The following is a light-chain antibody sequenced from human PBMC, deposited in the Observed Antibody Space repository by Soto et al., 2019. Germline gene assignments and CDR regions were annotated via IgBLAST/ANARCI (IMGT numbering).Light chain of an antibody. Sequence: QSALTQPASVSGSPGQSITISCTGTSSDVGRYNYVSWYQHHPGKAPKLMIYEVSNRPSGVPDRFSGSKSGTSASLAISGLQSEDEADYYCAAWDDSLNGHVVFGGGTKLTVL. CDR2: EVS. CDR3: AAWDDSLNGHVV. J-gene: IGLJ2*01. CDR1: SSDVGRYNY. V-gene: IGLV2-14*01.